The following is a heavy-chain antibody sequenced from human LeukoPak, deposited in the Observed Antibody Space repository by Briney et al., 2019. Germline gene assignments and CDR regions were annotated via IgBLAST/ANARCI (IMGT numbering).Heavy chain of an antibody. J-gene: IGHJ5*02. Sequence: GGSVKVSCKASGYTFTSYGISWVRQATGQGLEWMGWMNPNSGNTGYAQKFQGRVTMTRNTSISTAYMELSSLRSEDTAVYYCARVNYDILTGYDVLGFDPWGQGTLVTVSS. V-gene: IGHV1-8*02. D-gene: IGHD3-9*01. CDR1: GYTFTSYG. CDR3: ARVNYDILTGYDVLGFDP. CDR2: MNPNSGNT.